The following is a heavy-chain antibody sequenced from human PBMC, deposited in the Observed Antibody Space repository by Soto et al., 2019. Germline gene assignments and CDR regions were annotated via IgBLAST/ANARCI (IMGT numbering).Heavy chain of an antibody. V-gene: IGHV4-59*01. D-gene: IGHD6-19*01. J-gene: IGHJ6*02. CDR3: VRVGAEAGTSIYYYYYGMDV. Sequence: TSETLSLTCTVSGGSISNYYWSWIRQPPGKGLEWIGHIYYSGSTNYNPSLKSRVIISIDTSKRQFSLVLSSVTAADTAVYYCVRVGAEAGTSIYYYYYGMDVWGQGTTVTVSS. CDR2: IYYSGST. CDR1: GGSISNYY.